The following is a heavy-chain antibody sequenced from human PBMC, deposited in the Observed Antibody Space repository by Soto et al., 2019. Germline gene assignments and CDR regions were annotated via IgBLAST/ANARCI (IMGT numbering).Heavy chain of an antibody. CDR1: GGTFSSYA. CDR3: ARERLWFGELFRYYGMEV. CDR2: IIPIFGTA. V-gene: IGHV1-69*13. J-gene: IGHJ6*04. Sequence: SVKVSCKASGGTFSSYAISWVRQAPGQGLEWMGGIIPIFGTANYAQKFQGRVKITADESTSTAYMELSSLRSEDTAVYYCARERLWFGELFRYYGMEVWGKGTKVTVSS. D-gene: IGHD3-10*01.